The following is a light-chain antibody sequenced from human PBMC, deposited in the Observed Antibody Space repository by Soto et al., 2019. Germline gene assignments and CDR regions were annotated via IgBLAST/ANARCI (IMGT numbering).Light chain of an antibody. V-gene: IGKV1-5*01. J-gene: IGKJ1*01. CDR3: QPYNSYWT. Sequence: DIQMTQSPSTLSASVGDRVTITCRASQSISSWLAWYQQKPGKAPKLLIYDASSLESGVPSRFSGSGSGTEFTLTISSLQPADFATYYCQPYNSYWTFGQGTKVEIK. CDR1: QSISSW. CDR2: DAS.